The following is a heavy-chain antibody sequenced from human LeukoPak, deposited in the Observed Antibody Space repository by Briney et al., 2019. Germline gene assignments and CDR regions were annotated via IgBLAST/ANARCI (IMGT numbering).Heavy chain of an antibody. Sequence: PGGSLRLSCAASGFTFSSYAMHWVRQAPGKGLEWVAVISYDGSNKYYADSVKGRFTISRDNSKNMLYLQMNSLRAEDTAVYYCASDAGVGATSPAPYYYYGMDVWGQGTTVTVSS. V-gene: IGHV3-30*04. CDR1: GFTFSSYA. D-gene: IGHD1-26*01. J-gene: IGHJ6*02. CDR2: ISYDGSNK. CDR3: ASDAGVGATSPAPYYYYGMDV.